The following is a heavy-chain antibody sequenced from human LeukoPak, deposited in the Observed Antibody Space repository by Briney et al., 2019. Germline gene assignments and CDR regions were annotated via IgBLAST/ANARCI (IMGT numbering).Heavy chain of an antibody. D-gene: IGHD3-22*01. CDR2: ISYDGSDK. CDR3: AKDDYYDSSGDPNWFDP. J-gene: IGHJ5*02. CDR1: GFTFSSYG. Sequence: PGGSLRLSCVASGFTFSSYGMHWVRQAPGKGLEWVAVISYDGSDKYYADSVKGRFTISRDNSKNTLYLQMNSLRAEDTAVYFCAKDDYYDSSGDPNWFDPWGQGTLVTVSS. V-gene: IGHV3-30*18.